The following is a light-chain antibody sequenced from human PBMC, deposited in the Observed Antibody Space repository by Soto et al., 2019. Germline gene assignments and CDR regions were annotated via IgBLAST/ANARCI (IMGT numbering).Light chain of an antibody. CDR3: QQRSSWPLT. Sequence: EIVLTQSPATLSLSPGERATLSCRASKSVGSFLAWYQQKPGQAPRLLIYDASNRATGIPARFSGSGSGTDFTLIISSLEPEDFAFYFCQQRSSWPLTFGGGTKVELK. CDR1: KSVGSF. J-gene: IGKJ4*01. CDR2: DAS. V-gene: IGKV3-11*01.